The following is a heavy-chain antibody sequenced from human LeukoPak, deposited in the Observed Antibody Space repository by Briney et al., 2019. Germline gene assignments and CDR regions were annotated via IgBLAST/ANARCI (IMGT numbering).Heavy chain of an antibody. CDR1: GFTFSRYS. CDR2: ITTSSSYI. CDR3: ARERYFDPGIPTPPNFDY. J-gene: IGHJ4*02. Sequence: PGGSLRLSCAASGFTFSRYSMNWVRRAPGKGLEWVSSITTSSSYIYYADSVKGRFTISRDNAKNSLYLQMNSLRAEDTAVYYCARERYFDPGIPTPPNFDYWGQGTLVTVSS. V-gene: IGHV3-21*01. D-gene: IGHD3-9*01.